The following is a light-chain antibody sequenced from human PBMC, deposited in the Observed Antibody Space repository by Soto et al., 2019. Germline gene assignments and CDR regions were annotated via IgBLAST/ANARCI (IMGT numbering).Light chain of an antibody. Sequence: EVVMTQSPATLSVSPGERATLSCRASQTVSRNLAWYQQRPGQAPRLLIYDVFTRAAGIPARFSGSGSETEFTLTIRSLQSEDFAVYYCQQYNNWPQVTFGGGTKVDIK. CDR1: QTVSRN. V-gene: IGKV3-15*01. CDR3: QQYNNWPQVT. CDR2: DVF. J-gene: IGKJ4*01.